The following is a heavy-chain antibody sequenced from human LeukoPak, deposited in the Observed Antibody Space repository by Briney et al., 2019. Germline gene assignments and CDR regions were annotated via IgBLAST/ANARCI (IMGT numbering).Heavy chain of an antibody. D-gene: IGHD6-13*01. V-gene: IGHV1-18*01. CDR2: ISAYNGNT. CDR1: GYTFISYG. CDR3: AREPSGIAAAANDY. Sequence: GSPKDSCKDSGYTFISYGISWGRQAPGQGGERRGWISAYNGNTNCAQKLQGRVTMTTATSTSTAYMELRSLRSDDTVVYYCAREPSGIAAAANDYWGQGTLVTVSS. J-gene: IGHJ4*02.